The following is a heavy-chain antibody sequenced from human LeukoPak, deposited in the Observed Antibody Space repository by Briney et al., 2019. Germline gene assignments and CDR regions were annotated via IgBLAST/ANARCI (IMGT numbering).Heavy chain of an antibody. CDR2: ISGSGGST. D-gene: IGHD3-16*02. CDR3: AKPSSYHDY. Sequence: GRSLRLSCAASGFTFDDYAMSWVRQAPGKGLEWVSAISGSGGSTYYADSVKGRFTISRDNSKNTLYLQMNSLRAEDTAVYYCAKPSSYHDYWGQGTLVTVSS. CDR1: GFTFDDYA. V-gene: IGHV3-23*01. J-gene: IGHJ4*02.